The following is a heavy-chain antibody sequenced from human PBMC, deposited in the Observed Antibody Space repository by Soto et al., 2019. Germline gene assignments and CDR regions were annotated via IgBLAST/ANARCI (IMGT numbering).Heavy chain of an antibody. J-gene: IGHJ6*02. CDR1: GFTFSSYA. V-gene: IGHV3-23*01. D-gene: IGHD6-19*01. CDR3: AKDRGSGWSAYYYSYGMDV. CDR2: ISGSDDST. Sequence: GSLRLSCAASGFTFSSYAMSWVRQAPGKGLEWVSAISGSDDSTYYADSVKGRFTISRDNSKNTLYLQMNSLRAEDTAVYYCAKDRGSGWSAYYYSYGMDVWGQGTTVTVSS.